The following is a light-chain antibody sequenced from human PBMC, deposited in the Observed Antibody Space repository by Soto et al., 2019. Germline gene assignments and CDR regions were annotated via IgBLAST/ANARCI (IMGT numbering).Light chain of an antibody. J-gene: IGKJ2*01. V-gene: IGKV1-5*01. CDR1: ASVGMW. Sequence: DLQMTQSPSTLSASVGDRVTITCRASASVGMWLAWYQQKPGKAPKLLIYDATTLESGVPSRFSGRSSDTEFTLTISGLQPDDFATYYCQEYDSYSYAFGQGTKVE. CDR3: QEYDSYSYA. CDR2: DAT.